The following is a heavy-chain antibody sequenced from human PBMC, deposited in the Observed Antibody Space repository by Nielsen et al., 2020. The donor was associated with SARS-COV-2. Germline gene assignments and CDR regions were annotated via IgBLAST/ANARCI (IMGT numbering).Heavy chain of an antibody. CDR3: ARDSNWKFDY. V-gene: IGHV3-66*01. CDR1: GLTVSRNY. CDR2: IYTDGDT. Sequence: GGSLRLSCAASGLTVSRNYMTWVRQAPGKGLEWVSVIYTDGDTYYADSVKGRFTISRDNSKNTLYLQMNTLRAEDTAVYYCARDSNWKFDYWGQGTLVPSPQ. J-gene: IGHJ4*02. D-gene: IGHD1-20*01.